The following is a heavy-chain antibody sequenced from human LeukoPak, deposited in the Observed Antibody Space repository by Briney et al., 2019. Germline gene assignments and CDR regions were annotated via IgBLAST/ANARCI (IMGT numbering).Heavy chain of an antibody. V-gene: IGHV4-30-4*01. CDR1: GGSISSGDYY. D-gene: IGHD3-22*01. Sequence: SETLSLTCTVSGGSISSGDYYWSWIRRPPGKGLEWIAYLYYSGSTYYNPSLKSRVTMSADTSKNQLSLKLSSVTAADTAVYYCARPYYYDSRIDPWGQGILVTVSS. J-gene: IGHJ5*02. CDR2: LYYSGST. CDR3: ARPYYYDSRIDP.